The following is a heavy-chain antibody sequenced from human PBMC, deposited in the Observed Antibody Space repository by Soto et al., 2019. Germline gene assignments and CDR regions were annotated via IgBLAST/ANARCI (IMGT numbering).Heavy chain of an antibody. D-gene: IGHD5-12*01. Sequence: QVQLVQSGAAVKKPGSSVKVSCKASGGTFSSYAISWVRQAPGQGLEWMGGIIPIFGTANYAQKFQGRVTITADESTSTAYIELSSSRSADTAVYYGARDLHPRRGYSGYDLGDAFDIRGQGTMVTVSS. J-gene: IGHJ3*02. CDR3: ARDLHPRRGYSGYDLGDAFDI. CDR1: GGTFSSYA. CDR2: IIPIFGTA. V-gene: IGHV1-69*12.